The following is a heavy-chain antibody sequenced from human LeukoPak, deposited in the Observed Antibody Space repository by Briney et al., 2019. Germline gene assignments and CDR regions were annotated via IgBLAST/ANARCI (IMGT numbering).Heavy chain of an antibody. CDR2: ISSSSSYI. Sequence: TGGSLRLSCAASGFTFSSYSMNWVRQAPGKGLEWVSSISSSSSYIYYADSVKGRFTISRDNAKNSLYLQMNSLRAEDTAVYYCARESLLTTVTTAPYYFDYWGQGTLVTVSS. V-gene: IGHV3-21*01. CDR3: ARESLLTTVTTAPYYFDY. CDR1: GFTFSSYS. D-gene: IGHD4-17*01. J-gene: IGHJ4*02.